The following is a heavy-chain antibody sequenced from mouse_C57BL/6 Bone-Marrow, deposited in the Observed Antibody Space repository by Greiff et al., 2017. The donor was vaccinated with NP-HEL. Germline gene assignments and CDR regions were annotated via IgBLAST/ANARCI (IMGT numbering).Heavy chain of an antibody. D-gene: IGHD1-1*01. CDR2: IYPGDGDT. Sequence: QVQLQQSGPELVKPGASVKISCKASGYAFSSSWMNWVKQRPGKGLEWIGRIYPGDGDTNYNGKFKGKATLTADKSSSTAYMQLSSLTSEDSAVYFCARSPCYYGSSWYFDVWGTGTTVTVSA. CDR1: GYAFSSSW. J-gene: IGHJ1*03. CDR3: ARSPCYYGSSWYFDV. V-gene: IGHV1-82*01.